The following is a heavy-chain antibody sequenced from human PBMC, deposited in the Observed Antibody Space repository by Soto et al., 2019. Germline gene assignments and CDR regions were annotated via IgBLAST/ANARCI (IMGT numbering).Heavy chain of an antibody. J-gene: IGHJ4*02. Sequence: EWSLRLSCAASGFPFSSYVMSWVRQAPGKGLEWVSGISGGGSNTFYADSVKGRFTISRDNSKNTLLLQMNSLGAEDTAVYYCAKDSNKYSSSRRGRYFDYWGQGIRGTFSS. CDR1: GFPFSSYV. CDR2: ISGGGSNT. D-gene: IGHD4-4*01. CDR3: AKDSNKYSSSRRGRYFDY. V-gene: IGHV3-23*01.